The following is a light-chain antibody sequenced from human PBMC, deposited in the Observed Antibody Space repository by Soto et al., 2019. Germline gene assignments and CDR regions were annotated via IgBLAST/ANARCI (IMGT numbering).Light chain of an antibody. CDR3: QQYGSSL. Sequence: EIVLTQSPATLSLSPGERATLSCRASQSVSNFLAWYQQKPGQAPRLLIYGASSRATGIPDRFSGSGSGTDFTLTISRLEPEDFAVYYCQQYGSSLFGPGTKVDIK. V-gene: IGKV3-20*01. CDR1: QSVSNF. CDR2: GAS. J-gene: IGKJ3*01.